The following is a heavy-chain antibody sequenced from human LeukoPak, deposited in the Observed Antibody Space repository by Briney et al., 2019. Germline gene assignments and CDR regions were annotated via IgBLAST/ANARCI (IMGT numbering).Heavy chain of an antibody. Sequence: GGSLRLSCAASRFTFSSYGMHWVRQAPGKGLEWVGRIKSKTDGGTTDYAAPVKGRFTISRDDSKNTLYLQMNSLKTEDTAVYYCTTDPLRYCSSTSCYYFDYWGQGTLVTVSS. CDR2: IKSKTDGGTT. CDR3: TTDPLRYCSSTSCYYFDY. J-gene: IGHJ4*02. CDR1: RFTFSSYG. V-gene: IGHV3-15*01. D-gene: IGHD2-2*01.